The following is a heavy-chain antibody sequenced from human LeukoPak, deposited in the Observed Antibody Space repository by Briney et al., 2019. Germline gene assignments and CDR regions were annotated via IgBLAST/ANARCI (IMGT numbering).Heavy chain of an antibody. V-gene: IGHV3-48*03. CDR1: GLTFCGYD. CDR3: AREGGWNDFDY. J-gene: IGHJ4*02. CDR2: SSRSGNLI. D-gene: IGHD1-1*01. Sequence: PGGSLRLSCEASGLTFCGYDMNWVRQAPGKGLEWISYSSRSGNLIHYADSVKGRFTCSRDNARNSLYLQMNSLRADDTAIYYCAREGGWNDFDYWGQGTLVTVSS.